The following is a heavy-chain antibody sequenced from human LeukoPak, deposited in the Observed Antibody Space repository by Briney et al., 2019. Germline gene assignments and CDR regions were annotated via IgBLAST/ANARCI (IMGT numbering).Heavy chain of an antibody. CDR2: ISSSGTTV. J-gene: IGHJ4*02. V-gene: IGHV3-48*01. CDR1: GFTFSSYA. CDR3: ARDAAEYSSGWYGVFDY. D-gene: IGHD6-19*01. Sequence: GGSLRLSCAASGFTFSSYAMSWVRQAPGKGLEWVSYISSSGTTVYYADSVKGRFTISRDNAKNSLYLQMNSLRAEDMAVYYCARDAAEYSSGWYGVFDYWGQGTLVTVSS.